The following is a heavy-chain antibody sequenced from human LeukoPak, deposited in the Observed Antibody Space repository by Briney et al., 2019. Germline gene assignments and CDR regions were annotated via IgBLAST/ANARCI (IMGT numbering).Heavy chain of an antibody. CDR3: AKERITMVRGVISPPLDY. Sequence: PGGSLRLSCAASGFTFSSYAMSWVRQAPGKGLEWVSAISGSGGSTYYADSVKGRFTISRDNSKNTLYLQMNSLRAEDTAVYYCAKERITMVRGVISPPLDYWGQGTLVTVSS. CDR1: GFTFSSYA. D-gene: IGHD3-10*01. J-gene: IGHJ4*02. CDR2: ISGSGGST. V-gene: IGHV3-23*01.